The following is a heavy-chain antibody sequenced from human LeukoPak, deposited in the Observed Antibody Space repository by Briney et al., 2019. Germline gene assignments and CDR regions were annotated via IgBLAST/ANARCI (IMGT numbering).Heavy chain of an antibody. D-gene: IGHD6-13*01. CDR2: VYYSGST. V-gene: IGHV4-39*01. J-gene: IGHJ3*02. CDR3: ARHSSSPDAFDI. Sequence: SETLSLTCTVSGVSFSNNKYYWAWIRQPPGKGLEWVGSVYYSGSTDYNPSLKSRVTISVDTSKYQFSLKLSSVTAADTAVYYCARHSSSPDAFDIWGQGTMVTVSS. CDR1: GVSFSNNKYY.